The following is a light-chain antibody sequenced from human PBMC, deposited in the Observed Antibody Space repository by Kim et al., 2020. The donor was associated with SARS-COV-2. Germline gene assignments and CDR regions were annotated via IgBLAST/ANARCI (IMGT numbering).Light chain of an antibody. Sequence: VALGRTAKFTCGGKNIGGKKWHWNQQKPDRDPVLVIYRDFNRPSGIPERFSGSNSGNTATLTISRAQAGDEADYYCQVWDTTSAVFGGGTKLTVL. CDR2: RDF. CDR1: NIGGKK. V-gene: IGLV3-9*01. CDR3: QVWDTTSAV. J-gene: IGLJ3*02.